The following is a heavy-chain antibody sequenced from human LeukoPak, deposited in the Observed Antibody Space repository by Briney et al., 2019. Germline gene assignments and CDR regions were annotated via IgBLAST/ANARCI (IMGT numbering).Heavy chain of an antibody. D-gene: IGHD6-13*01. V-gene: IGHV1-2*06. CDR1: GYTFTGYY. CDR3: ARDKAAAAYDAFDI. CDR2: INPNSGGT. Sequence: ASVKVSCKASGYTFTGYYMHWVRQAPGQGLEWMGRINPNSGGTNYAQKFQGRVTMTRDTSISTAYMELSRLRSDDTAVYYCARDKAAAAYDAFDIWGQGTMVTVSS. J-gene: IGHJ3*02.